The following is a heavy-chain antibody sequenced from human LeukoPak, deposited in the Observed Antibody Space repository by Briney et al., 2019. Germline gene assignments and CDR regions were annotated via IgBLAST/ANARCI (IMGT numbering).Heavy chain of an antibody. V-gene: IGHV1-69*05. CDR2: IIPIFGTA. J-gene: IGHJ6*03. Sequence: GASVKVSCKASGYTFTSYGISWVRQAPGQGLEWMGGIIPIFGTANYAQKFQGRVTITTDESTSTAYMELSSLRSEDTAVYYCARGGDDILTGSTYYYYMDVWGKGTTVTVSS. CDR3: ARGGDDILTGSTYYYYMDV. D-gene: IGHD3-9*01. CDR1: GYTFTSYG.